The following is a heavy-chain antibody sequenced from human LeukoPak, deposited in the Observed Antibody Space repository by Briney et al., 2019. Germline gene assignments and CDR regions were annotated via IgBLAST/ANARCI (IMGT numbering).Heavy chain of an antibody. D-gene: IGHD3-16*01. CDR1: GGSISGSSYY. V-gene: IGHV4-39*01. CDR3: ARRYGP. CDR2: IYYSGST. J-gene: IGHJ4*02. Sequence: SEALSLTCTVSGGSISGSSYYWGWIRQPPGKGLEWIGSIYYSGSTYYNPSLKSRVTISVDTSKNQFSLKLNSVTATDTAVYYCARRYGPWGQGTLVTVSS.